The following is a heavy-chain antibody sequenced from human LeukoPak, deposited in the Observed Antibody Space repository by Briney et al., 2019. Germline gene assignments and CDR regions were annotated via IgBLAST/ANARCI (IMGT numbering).Heavy chain of an antibody. J-gene: IGHJ5*02. CDR3: AKVGAAAGTRWFDP. D-gene: IGHD6-13*01. CDR1: GFAFGTYT. CDR2: ISGSGGST. V-gene: IGHV3-23*01. Sequence: GGSLRLSCAGSGFAFGTYTMNWVRQAPGKGLEWVSAISGSGGSTYYADSVKGRFTISRDNSKNTLYLQMNSLRAEDTAVYYCAKVGAAAGTRWFDPWGQGTLVTVSS.